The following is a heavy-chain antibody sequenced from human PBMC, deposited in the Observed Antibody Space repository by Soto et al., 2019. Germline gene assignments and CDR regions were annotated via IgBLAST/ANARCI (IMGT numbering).Heavy chain of an antibody. Sequence: GASVEVSCKASGYTFTYRYRRWVRQAPGQALEWMGWITPFNGNTNYAQKFQDRVTITRDRSMSTAYMELSSLRSEDTAMYYCAILVVVPGHNWFDPWGQGTLVTVSS. D-gene: IGHD2-2*01. J-gene: IGHJ5*02. CDR3: AILVVVPGHNWFDP. CDR2: ITPFNGNT. V-gene: IGHV1-45*02. CDR1: GYTFTYRY.